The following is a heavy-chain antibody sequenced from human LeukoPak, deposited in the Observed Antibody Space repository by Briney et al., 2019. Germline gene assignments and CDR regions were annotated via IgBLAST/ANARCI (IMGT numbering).Heavy chain of an antibody. CDR3: ARTSDTSGRLYWYFDL. D-gene: IGHD3-22*01. J-gene: IGHJ2*01. Sequence: GSLRLSCAASAFTFSSYGMNWVRQAPGKGLEWVSFISTSSSYIHYADSVKGRFTISRDNAKNSLYLQMNSLRAEDTAVYYCARTSDTSGRLYWYFDLWGRGTLVTVSS. CDR2: ISTSSSYI. V-gene: IGHV3-21*01. CDR1: AFTFSSYG.